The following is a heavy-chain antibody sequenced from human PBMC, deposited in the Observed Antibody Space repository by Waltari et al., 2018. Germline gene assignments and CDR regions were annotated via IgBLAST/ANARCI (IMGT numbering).Heavy chain of an antibody. CDR1: DFIFSGFT. CDR3: ASGSGHCSGGRCYAY. D-gene: IGHD2-15*01. CDR2: ISSTADYL. V-gene: IGHV3-21*01. Sequence: EVQLVESGGGLVKPGGSLRLSCSAPDFIFSGFTMTGVPRAPGKALEWVISISSTADYLYYADSVRGRFTISRDNTRNSLFLQMNSLGAHDSAVYFCASGSGHCSGGRCYAYWGQGTLVTVSS. J-gene: IGHJ4*02.